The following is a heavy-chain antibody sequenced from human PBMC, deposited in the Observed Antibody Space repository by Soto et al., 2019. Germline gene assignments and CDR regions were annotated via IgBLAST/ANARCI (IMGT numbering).Heavy chain of an antibody. Sequence: EVQLLDSGGGLVQPGGSLRLSCAASGFTFSNYAMSWVRQAPGKGLDWVSTISGAGSNTYYADSVKGPFSISRDNSKNMAYLEMKNLRAEDTAVYYCAKERLARGIDYWGQGTLVTVSS. CDR3: AKERLARGIDY. J-gene: IGHJ4*02. V-gene: IGHV3-23*01. CDR2: ISGAGSNT. CDR1: GFTFSNYA. D-gene: IGHD3-10*01.